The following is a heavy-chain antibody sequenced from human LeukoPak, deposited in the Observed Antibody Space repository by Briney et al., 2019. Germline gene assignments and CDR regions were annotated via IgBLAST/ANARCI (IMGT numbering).Heavy chain of an antibody. CDR2: IKQDGSDK. V-gene: IGHV3-7*03. D-gene: IGHD6-19*01. J-gene: IGHJ4*02. CDR1: GFTFNSYW. Sequence: GGSLRLSCAASGFTFNSYWMTWVRQAPGKGLEWVADIKQDGSDKYYAGSVKGRFTISRDNAKNSLYLQMNSLRAGDTAVYFCARYNSAWKTDDYWGQGTLVTVSS. CDR3: ARYNSAWKTDDY.